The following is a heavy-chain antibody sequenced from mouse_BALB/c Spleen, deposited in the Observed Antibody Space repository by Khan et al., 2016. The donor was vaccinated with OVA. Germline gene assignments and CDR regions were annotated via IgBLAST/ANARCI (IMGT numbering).Heavy chain of an antibody. CDR2: ISNSGST. D-gene: IGHD1-1*01. V-gene: IGHV3-2*02. CDR3: VSGRLLIRYPDYFDY. J-gene: IGHJ2*01. Sequence: EVQLQESGPGLLKPSQSLSLTCTVTGYSITSDYARNWIRKFPGNKLGWMAYISNSGSTSYNQSLRSRISFTRDKSKNKFFLQLNSVTTDDTATYYCVSGRLLIRYPDYFDYWGQGTTLTVSS. CDR1: GYSITSDYA.